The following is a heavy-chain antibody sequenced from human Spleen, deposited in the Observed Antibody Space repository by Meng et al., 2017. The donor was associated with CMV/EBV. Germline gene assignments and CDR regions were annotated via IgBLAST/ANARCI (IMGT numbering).Heavy chain of an antibody. CDR1: GGSISSSSYY. Sequence: PQVKGAGPGLVKPAETLHPPCTVSGGSISSSSYYWGWIRQPPGKGLEWIGSIYYSGSTYYNPSLKRRVTMSVDTSKNQFSLKLSSVTAADTAVYYCARWGLWFGELSFDYWGQGTLVTVSS. CDR2: IYYSGST. V-gene: IGHV4-39*07. CDR3: ARWGLWFGELSFDY. D-gene: IGHD3-10*01. J-gene: IGHJ4*02.